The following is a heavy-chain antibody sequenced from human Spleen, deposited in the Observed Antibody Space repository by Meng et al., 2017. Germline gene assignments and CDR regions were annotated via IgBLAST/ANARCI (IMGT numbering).Heavy chain of an antibody. J-gene: IGHJ5*02. CDR2: IYYSGST. V-gene: IGHV4-59*01. D-gene: IGHD3-10*01. Sequence: SETLSLTCTVSGGSISSYYWSWIRQPPGKGLEWIGYIYYSGSTNYNPSLKSRVTISVDTSENQYSLALSSVTAADTAVYYCARITVGRGEPVGWFDPWGQGTLVTVSS. CDR3: ARITVGRGEPVGWFDP. CDR1: GGSISSYY.